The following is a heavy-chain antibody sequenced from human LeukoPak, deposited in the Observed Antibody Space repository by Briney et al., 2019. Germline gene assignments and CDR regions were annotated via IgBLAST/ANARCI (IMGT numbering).Heavy chain of an antibody. CDR1: GGTFSSYA. D-gene: IGHD3-22*01. CDR2: IIPILGIA. J-gene: IGHJ4*02. Sequence: AASVNVSCKASGGTFSSYAISWVRQAPGQGLEWMGRIIPILGIANYAQKFQGRVTITANKSTSTAYMELSSLSSEDTAVYYCARGRYDSSGYYYGRTFYFDYWGQGTLVTVSS. V-gene: IGHV1-69*04. CDR3: ARGRYDSSGYYYGRTFYFDY.